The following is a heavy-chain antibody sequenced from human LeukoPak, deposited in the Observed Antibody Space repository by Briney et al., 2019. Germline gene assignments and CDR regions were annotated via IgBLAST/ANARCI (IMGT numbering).Heavy chain of an antibody. V-gene: IGHV1-2*02. D-gene: IGHD2/OR15-2a*01. Sequence: VASVKVSCKASGYTFTGYYMHWVRQAPGQGLEWMGWINPNSGGTNYAQKFQGRVTMTSDTSINTAYIELSSLRSDDTAVYYCARGSPQSLLLSNTFDYWGQGILVTVSS. CDR3: ARGSPQSLLLSNTFDY. J-gene: IGHJ4*02. CDR1: GYTFTGYY. CDR2: INPNSGGT.